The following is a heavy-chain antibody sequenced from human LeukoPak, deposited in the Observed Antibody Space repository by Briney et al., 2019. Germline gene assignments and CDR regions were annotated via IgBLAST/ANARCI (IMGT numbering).Heavy chain of an antibody. V-gene: IGHV3-11*06. CDR3: AGDGPHYDLDV. D-gene: IGHD3-3*01. CDR2: ISASGSYT. J-gene: IGHJ6*02. Sequence: GGSLRLSCAASGFSFSDEYMSWIRQAPGQGLEWISYISASGSYTNYADSVKGRFTISRDDSENSLYLQMNSLRAEDTAVYYCAGDGPHYDLDVWGQGTTVTVSS. CDR1: GFSFSDEY.